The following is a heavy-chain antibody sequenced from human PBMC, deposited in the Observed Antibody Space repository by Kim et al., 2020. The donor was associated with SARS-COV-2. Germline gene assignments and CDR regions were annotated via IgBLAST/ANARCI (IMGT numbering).Heavy chain of an antibody. Sequence: ASVKVSCKSSGYSFTKYGISWVRQAPGQGLEWMGWSSAYNGNTNYAQKFQDRITVTTDTSTSTAYMEMRSLTSDDTAIYYCVRFHSWPNYYFDSWGQGTLLVVSP. D-gene: IGHD1-1*01. CDR2: SSAYNGNT. V-gene: IGHV1-18*01. CDR1: GYSFTKYG. J-gene: IGHJ4*02. CDR3: VRFHSWPNYYFDS.